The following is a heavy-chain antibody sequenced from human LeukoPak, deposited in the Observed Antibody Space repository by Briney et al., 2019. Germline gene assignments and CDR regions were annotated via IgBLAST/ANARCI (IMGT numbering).Heavy chain of an antibody. Sequence: GGSMRLSCAASGFTFSSSAMSWVRQAPGKGLEWVSSISGSGSGGSTYYADSVKGRFTISRDNSRNTLYLQMNSLRAEDTAVYYCAKSGYNRFDYWGQGTLVTVSS. CDR3: AKSGYNRFDY. J-gene: IGHJ4*02. CDR1: GFTFSSSA. CDR2: ISGSGSGGST. V-gene: IGHV3-23*01. D-gene: IGHD5-24*01.